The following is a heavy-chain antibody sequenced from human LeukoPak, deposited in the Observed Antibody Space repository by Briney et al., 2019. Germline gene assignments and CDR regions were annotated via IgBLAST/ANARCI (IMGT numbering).Heavy chain of an antibody. D-gene: IGHD2-2*02. CDR2: IYYSGST. CDR3: ANLRGCSSTSCYMGAVDY. V-gene: IGHV4-39*01. CDR1: GGSISSSSYY. J-gene: IGHJ4*02. Sequence: PSETLSLTCTVSGGSISSSSYYWGWIRQPPGKGLEWIGSIYYSGSTYYNPSLKSRVTISVDTSRNQFSLKLSSVTAADTAVYYCANLRGCSSTSCYMGAVDYWGQGTLVTVSS.